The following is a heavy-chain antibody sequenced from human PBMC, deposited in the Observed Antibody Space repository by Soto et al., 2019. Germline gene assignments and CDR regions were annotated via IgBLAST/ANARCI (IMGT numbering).Heavy chain of an antibody. Sequence: ASVKVSCKASGYTFTSYGISWVRQAPGQGLEWMGWISAYNGNTNYAQKLQGRVTMTTDTSTSTAYMELSSLRSDDTAVYYCERDSPLPPSTMIVVVTARYYYYGMDVWGQGTTVTVSS. V-gene: IGHV1-18*01. J-gene: IGHJ6*02. CDR2: ISAYNGNT. CDR1: GYTFTSYG. CDR3: ERDSPLPPSTMIVVVTARYYYYGMDV. D-gene: IGHD3-22*01.